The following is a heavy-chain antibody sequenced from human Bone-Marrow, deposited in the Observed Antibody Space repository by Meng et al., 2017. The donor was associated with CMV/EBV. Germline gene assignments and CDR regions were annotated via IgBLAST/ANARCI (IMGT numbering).Heavy chain of an antibody. J-gene: IGHJ4*02. CDR2: IDNGGDTI. V-gene: IGHV3-48*03. D-gene: IGHD3-9*01. CDR1: GFTFSSYA. CDR3: AGAFHPNYDILTGYYSLGDY. Sequence: GESLKISCAASGFTFSSYAMSWVRQAPGKGLEWVSYIDNGGDTIYYADSVKGRFTISRDNAKNSLYLQMNSLRAEDTAVYYCAGAFHPNYDILTGYYSLGDYWGQGTRVTVSS.